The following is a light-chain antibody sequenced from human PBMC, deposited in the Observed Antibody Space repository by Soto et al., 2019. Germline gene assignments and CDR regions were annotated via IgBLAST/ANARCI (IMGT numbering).Light chain of an antibody. CDR2: GEA. V-gene: IGKV3-20*01. Sequence: EIVLTQSPGTLSLSPGERATLSCRASQSVSSSYLACYQQKPGQAPRLLFYGEASSAAGIPDWFSGSGAGADFTLIISSLEPEEVAVYYCRQYGSSPLTFGGGTKVEIK. J-gene: IGKJ4*01. CDR3: RQYGSSPLT. CDR1: QSVSSSY.